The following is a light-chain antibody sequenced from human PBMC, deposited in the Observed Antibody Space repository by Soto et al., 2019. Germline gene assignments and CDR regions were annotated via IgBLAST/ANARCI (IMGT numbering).Light chain of an antibody. CDR3: SSYTSSSTGG. J-gene: IGLJ1*01. V-gene: IGLV2-14*01. CDR2: DVS. Sequence: QSVLTQPASVSGSPGQSITISCTGTSSDVGGYNYVSWYQQHPGKAPKLMIYDVSNRPSGVSNRFSGSKSGNTASLTISGLQAEDEDDYYCSSYTSSSTGGFGTGTKVTVL. CDR1: SSDVGGYNY.